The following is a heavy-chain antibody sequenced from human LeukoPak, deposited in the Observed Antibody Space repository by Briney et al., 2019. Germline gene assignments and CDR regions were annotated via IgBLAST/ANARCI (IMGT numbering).Heavy chain of an antibody. D-gene: IGHD2-21*01. Sequence: GGSLRLSCVGSGFTFRSHAMSWVRQAPEKGLEFVSGIYENGGTTYYADSVKGRFSISRDNSKNTLYLQMDSPRGEDTAVYYCAKDFRIGYSAHFDYWGQGALVTVSS. CDR1: GFTFRSHA. CDR2: IYENGGTT. J-gene: IGHJ4*02. CDR3: AKDFRIGYSAHFDY. V-gene: IGHV3-23*01.